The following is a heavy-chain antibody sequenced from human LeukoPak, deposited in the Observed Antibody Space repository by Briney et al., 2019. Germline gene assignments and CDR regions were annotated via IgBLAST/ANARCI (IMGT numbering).Heavy chain of an antibody. V-gene: IGHV4-30-4*01. CDR2: IYYSGST. Sequence: PSETLSLTCTVSGVSISSGDYYWSWIRQPPGKGLEWIGYIYYSGSTYYNPSLKSRVTISVDTSKNQFSLKLSSVTAADTAVYYCARAQDIALFDPWGQGTLVTVSS. D-gene: IGHD2-15*01. CDR3: ARAQDIALFDP. CDR1: GVSISSGDYY. J-gene: IGHJ5*02.